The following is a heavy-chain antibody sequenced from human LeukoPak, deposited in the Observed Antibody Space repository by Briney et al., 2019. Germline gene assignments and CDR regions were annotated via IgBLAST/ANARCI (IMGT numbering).Heavy chain of an antibody. CDR1: GGSFSGYY. Sequence: SETLSLTCAVYGGSFSGYYWSWIRQPPGKGLEWIGGINHSGSTNYNPSLRSRVTISVDTSKNQFSLKLSSVTAADTAVYYCARQGFGSGWSYFDYWGQGTLVTVSS. V-gene: IGHV4-34*01. CDR2: INHSGST. J-gene: IGHJ4*02. D-gene: IGHD6-19*01. CDR3: ARQGFGSGWSYFDY.